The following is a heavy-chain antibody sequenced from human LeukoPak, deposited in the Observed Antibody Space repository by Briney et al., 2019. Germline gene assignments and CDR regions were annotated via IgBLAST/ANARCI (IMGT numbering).Heavy chain of an antibody. CDR3: ARDRGYTLLGYCTNGVCFEIDY. CDR2: INPSGGST. J-gene: IGHJ4*02. Sequence: EASVEVSCKASGYTFTSYYMHWVRQAPGQGLEWMGIINPSGGSTSYAQKFQGRVTMTRDTSTSTVYMELSSLRSEDTAVYYCARDRGYTLLGYCTNGVCFEIDYWGQGTLVTVSS. V-gene: IGHV1-46*01. CDR1: GYTFTSYY. D-gene: IGHD2-8*01.